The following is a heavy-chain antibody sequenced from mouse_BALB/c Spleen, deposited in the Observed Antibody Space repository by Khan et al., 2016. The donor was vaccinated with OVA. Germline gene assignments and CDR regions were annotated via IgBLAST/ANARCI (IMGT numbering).Heavy chain of an antibody. Sequence: VQLQESGAELVRPGASVTLSCKASGYTFADYEMHWVKQTPVHGLEWIGAIDPGTGGTAYNEKFKGKATLTADKSSSTAYMEIRSLTSEDSAVYYCIRSDDVGWFVYWGQGTLVTVSA. CDR2: IDPGTGGT. V-gene: IGHV1-15*01. D-gene: IGHD2-3*01. J-gene: IGHJ3*01. CDR1: GYTFADYE. CDR3: IRSDDVGWFVY.